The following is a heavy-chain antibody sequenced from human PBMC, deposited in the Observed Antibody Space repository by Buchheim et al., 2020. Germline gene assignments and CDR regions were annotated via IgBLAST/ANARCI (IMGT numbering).Heavy chain of an antibody. V-gene: IGHV4-30-4*07. D-gene: IGHD3-16*01. Sequence: QVQLQESGPGLVKPSQTLSLACAVSGGSISSGGYSWSWIRQPPRKGLEWIGYIYYSGRTYYNPSLKSRVTISVDTSKNQFSLKLSSVTAADTAVYYCARVVITFGGVLYFDYWGQGTL. CDR3: ARVVITFGGVLYFDY. J-gene: IGHJ4*02. CDR2: IYYSGRT. CDR1: GGSISSGGYS.